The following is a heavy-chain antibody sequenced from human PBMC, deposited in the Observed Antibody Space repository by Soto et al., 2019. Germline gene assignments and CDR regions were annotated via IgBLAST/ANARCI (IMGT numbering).Heavy chain of an antibody. CDR2: ISGSGGST. V-gene: IGHV3-23*01. J-gene: IGHJ4*02. D-gene: IGHD3-16*01. Sequence: GGSLRLSCAASGFTFSSYAMSWVRQAPGKGLEWVSAISGSGGSTYYADSVKGRFTISRDNSKNTLYLQMNSLRAEDTAVYYCAKVSMITFVGVPPFDYWGQGTLVTVSS. CDR3: AKVSMITFVGVPPFDY. CDR1: GFTFSSYA.